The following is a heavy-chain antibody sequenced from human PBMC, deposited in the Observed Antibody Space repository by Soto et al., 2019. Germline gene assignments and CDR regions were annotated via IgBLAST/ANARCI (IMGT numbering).Heavy chain of an antibody. Sequence: ASVKVSCKASDYTFTSYGISWVLQAPGQGLEWMGWISAFNGNTNYAQKVQGRVTMTTDTSTSTAYMELRSLRSDDTAVYYCAREGTTIRNYDYYYYGMDVWGQGTTVTVSS. J-gene: IGHJ6*02. V-gene: IGHV1-18*01. CDR3: AREGTTIRNYDYYYYGMDV. D-gene: IGHD3-10*01. CDR2: ISAFNGNT. CDR1: DYTFTSYG.